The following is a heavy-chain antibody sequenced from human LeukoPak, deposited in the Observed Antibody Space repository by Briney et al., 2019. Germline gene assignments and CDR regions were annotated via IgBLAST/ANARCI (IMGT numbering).Heavy chain of an antibody. J-gene: IGHJ4*02. V-gene: IGHV4-39*07. CDR3: ARVWPTSHLHFFDY. CDR2: IYYSGST. CDR1: GGSISSSNYY. Sequence: SETLSLTCSVSGGSISSSNYYWGWIRQPPGKGLEWIGSIYYSGSTYYNPSLKSRVTISVDTSKNQFSLKLSSVTAADTAVYYCARVWPTSHLHFFDYWGQGTLVTVSS. D-gene: IGHD3-16*01.